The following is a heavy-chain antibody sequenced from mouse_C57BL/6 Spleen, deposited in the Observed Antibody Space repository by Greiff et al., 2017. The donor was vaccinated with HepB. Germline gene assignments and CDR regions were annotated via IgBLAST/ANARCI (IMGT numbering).Heavy chain of an antibody. D-gene: IGHD3-1*01. Sequence: VQLQQSGAELVRPGASVKLSCKASGYTFTDYYINWVKQRPGQGLEWIARIYPGSGNTYYNEKFKGKATLTAEKSSSTAYMQLSSLTSEDSAVYFCAREIRGYFDVWGTGTTVTVSS. V-gene: IGHV1-76*01. CDR1: GYTFTDYY. CDR2: IYPGSGNT. CDR3: AREIRGYFDV. J-gene: IGHJ1*03.